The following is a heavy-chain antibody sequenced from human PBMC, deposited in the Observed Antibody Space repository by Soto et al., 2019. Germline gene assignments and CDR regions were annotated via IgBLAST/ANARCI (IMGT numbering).Heavy chain of an antibody. D-gene: IGHD6-19*01. Sequence: ASVKVSCKASGGTFSSYAISWVRQAPGQGLEWMGGIIPIFGTANYAQKFQGRVTITADESTSTAYMELSSLRSEDTAVYYCARGWVAVAGSPSYYYYGMDVWGQGTTVTVSS. J-gene: IGHJ6*02. V-gene: IGHV1-69*13. CDR3: ARGWVAVAGSPSYYYYGMDV. CDR1: GGTFSSYA. CDR2: IIPIFGTA.